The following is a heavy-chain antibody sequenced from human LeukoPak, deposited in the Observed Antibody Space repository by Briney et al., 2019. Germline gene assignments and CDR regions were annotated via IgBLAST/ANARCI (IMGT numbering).Heavy chain of an antibody. J-gene: IGHJ3*02. CDR2: ISSNGGST. V-gene: IGHV3-64*01. CDR3: ARDHDYDFWSGYLTPGAFDI. Sequence: PGGSLRLSCAASGFTFSSYAMHGVRQAPGKGLEYVSAISSNGGSTYYANSVKGRFTISRDNSKNTLYLQMGSLRAEDMAVYYCARDHDYDFWSGYLTPGAFDIWGQGTMVTVSS. CDR1: GFTFSSYA. D-gene: IGHD3-3*01.